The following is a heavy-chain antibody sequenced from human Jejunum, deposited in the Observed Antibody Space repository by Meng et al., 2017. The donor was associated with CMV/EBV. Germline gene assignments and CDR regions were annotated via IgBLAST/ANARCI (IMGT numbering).Heavy chain of an antibody. CDR2: IRGDGIST. CDR1: GFTCSNYW. CDR3: TRRGSITGATSGFDY. V-gene: IGHV3-74*01. D-gene: IGHD1-20*01. Sequence: SGFTCSNYWRHGIRQAPGKGLVWVSRIRGDGISTTDADSVKGRFTISRDNAKNTLYLQMNSLRAEDTAVYYCTRRGSITGATSGFDYWGQGTLVTVSS. J-gene: IGHJ4*02.